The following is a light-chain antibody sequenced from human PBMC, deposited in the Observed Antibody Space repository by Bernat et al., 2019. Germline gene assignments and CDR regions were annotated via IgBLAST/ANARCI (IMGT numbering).Light chain of an antibody. J-gene: IGKJ2*01. CDR2: KVS. CDR3: IQATSWPYT. CDR1: QSLIYNEGNTY. V-gene: IGKV2-30*01. Sequence: DVVMSQSPLSLSVTLGQPASISCTSSQSLIYNEGNTYLTWFHHRPGHAPRRLIDKVSKRDPGVPDRFSGSGSDTDFTLTISRVEAEDVGIYYCIQATSWPYTFGQGTKLEIK.